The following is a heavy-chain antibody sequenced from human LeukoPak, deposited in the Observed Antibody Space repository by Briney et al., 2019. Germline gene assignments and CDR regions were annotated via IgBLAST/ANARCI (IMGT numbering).Heavy chain of an antibody. CDR1: GYTFTGYY. Sequence: GASVKVSCKASGYTFTGYYMHWVRQAPGQGLEWMGWINPNSGGTNYAQKFQGRVTMTRDTSISTAYMELSRLRSDDTAVYYCARGDCSGGSCYGFDYWGQGTLVTVSS. D-gene: IGHD2-15*01. CDR2: INPNSGGT. J-gene: IGHJ4*02. V-gene: IGHV1-2*02. CDR3: ARGDCSGGSCYGFDY.